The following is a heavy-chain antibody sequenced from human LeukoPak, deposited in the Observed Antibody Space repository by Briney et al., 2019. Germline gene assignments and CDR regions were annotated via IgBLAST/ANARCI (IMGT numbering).Heavy chain of an antibody. CDR3: AKEVEDSGLGY. CDR2: INPAGNYQ. D-gene: IGHD6-25*01. J-gene: IGHJ4*02. CDR1: GFTFSNYW. Sequence: PGGSLRLSCAASGFTFSNYWIHWVRHAPGKGLVWVSRINPAGNYQNYADSVKGRFTISRDNSKNTLYLQMNSLRAEDTAVYYCAKEVEDSGLGYWGQGTLVTVSS. V-gene: IGHV3-74*01.